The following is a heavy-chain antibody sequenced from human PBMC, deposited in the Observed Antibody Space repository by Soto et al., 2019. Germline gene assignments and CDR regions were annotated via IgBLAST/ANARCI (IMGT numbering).Heavy chain of an antibody. CDR1: GLDVSTHS. CDR2: ITNTGITT. J-gene: IGHJ4*02. CDR3: AKGFDYGDTKHIDH. Sequence: PXGSLRLSFAASGLDVSTHSRTWVRQAPGKGLEWLSSITNTGITTHYADSVKGRFTISRENSRNTLHLQLNNLRVDDTAVYYCAKGFDYGDTKHIDHWAQGTLVTVSS. D-gene: IGHD4-17*01. V-gene: IGHV3-23*01.